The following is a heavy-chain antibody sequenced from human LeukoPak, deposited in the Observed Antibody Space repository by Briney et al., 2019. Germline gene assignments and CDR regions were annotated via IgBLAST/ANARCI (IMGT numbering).Heavy chain of an antibody. CDR2: ISGSGGST. CDR1: GFTFSSYA. D-gene: IGHD3-10*01. CDR3: AKEWTTMVRGVIFGS. J-gene: IGHJ5*02. V-gene: IGHV3-23*01. Sequence: GGSLRLSCAASGFTFSSYAISWVRQAPGKGLECVSAISGSGGSTYYADSVKGRFTISRDNSKNTLYLQMNSLRAEDTAVYYYAKEWTTMVRGVIFGSWGQGTLVTVSS.